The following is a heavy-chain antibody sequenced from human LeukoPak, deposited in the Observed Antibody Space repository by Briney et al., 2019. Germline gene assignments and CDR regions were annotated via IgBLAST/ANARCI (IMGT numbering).Heavy chain of an antibody. CDR3: TTRSGSFSIFDY. CDR1: GFTFSDAW. D-gene: IGHD1-26*01. CDR2: IKSKTDGGTT. Sequence: GGSLRLSCAASGFTFSDAWMSWVRQAPGKGLEWVGRIKSKTDGGTTDYAAPVKGRFTSSRDDSKNTLYLQMNSLKTEDTAVYYCTTRSGSFSIFDYWGQGTLVTVSS. V-gene: IGHV3-15*01. J-gene: IGHJ4*02.